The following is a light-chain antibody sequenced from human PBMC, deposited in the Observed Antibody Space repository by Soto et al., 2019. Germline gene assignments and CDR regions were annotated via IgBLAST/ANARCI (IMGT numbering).Light chain of an antibody. V-gene: IGLV1-44*01. Sequence: QSVLTQPPSMSGTPGQRVTISCSGSRSNIGGNAVTWYQQVPGTAPRLLIYANDQRPSGVRDRFSGSKSATSASLAISGLQSEDEADYYCAVWDDNLKGLFGGGTKLTVL. CDR3: AVWDDNLKGL. CDR2: AND. J-gene: IGLJ2*01. CDR1: RSNIGGNA.